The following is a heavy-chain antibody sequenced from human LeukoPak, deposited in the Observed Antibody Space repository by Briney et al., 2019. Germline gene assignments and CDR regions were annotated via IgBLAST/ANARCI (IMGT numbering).Heavy chain of an antibody. V-gene: IGHV3-30*01. CDR2: ISYDGSNK. CDR3: ARDGVPAAIPHYYYYMDV. J-gene: IGHJ6*03. CDR1: GFTFSSYA. D-gene: IGHD2-2*02. Sequence: PGGSLRLSCAASGFTFSSYAMHWVRQAPGKGLEWVAVISYDGSNKYYADSVKGRFTISRDNSKNTLYLQMNSLRAEDTAVYYCARDGVPAAIPHYYYYMDVWGKGTTVTVS.